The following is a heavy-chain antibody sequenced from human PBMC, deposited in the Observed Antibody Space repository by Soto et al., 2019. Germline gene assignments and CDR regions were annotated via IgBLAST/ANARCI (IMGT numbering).Heavy chain of an antibody. CDR3: AKDGGDGDDAFDI. Sequence: GGSLRLSCAASGFTFSSYAMSWVRQATGKGLEWISAISGSGGRPYYADSVKGWFTISRDNSKNTLYLQMNSLRAEDTDVYYCAKDGGDGDDAFDIWGQGTMVTVSS. J-gene: IGHJ3*02. D-gene: IGHD3-16*01. CDR1: GFTFSSYA. CDR2: ISGSGGRP. V-gene: IGHV3-23*01.